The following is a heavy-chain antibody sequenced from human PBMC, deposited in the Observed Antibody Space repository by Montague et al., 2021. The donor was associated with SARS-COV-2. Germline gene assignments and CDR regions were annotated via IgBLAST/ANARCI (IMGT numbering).Heavy chain of an antibody. J-gene: IGHJ6*03. V-gene: IGHV3-9*01. CDR2: ISYHSAAM. CDR3: AKGSSTYYYYYMDV. CDR1: GFTFNNYW. D-gene: IGHD6-6*01. Sequence: SLRLSCAASGFTFNNYWMHWVRQSPGKGLEWVSGISYHSAAMGYADSVKGRFTMSRDNAKNSLYLQMNSLKTEDTAVYYCAKGSSTYYYYYMDVWGKGTTVTVS.